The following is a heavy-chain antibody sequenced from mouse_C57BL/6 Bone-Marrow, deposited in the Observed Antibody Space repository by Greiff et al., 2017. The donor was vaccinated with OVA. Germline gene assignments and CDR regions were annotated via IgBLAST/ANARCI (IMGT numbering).Heavy chain of an antibody. D-gene: IGHD1-1*01. V-gene: IGHV5-12*01. CDR2: ISNGGGST. Sequence: EVKVVESGGGLVQPGGSLKLSCAASGFTFSDYYMYWVRQTPEKRLEWVAYISNGGGSTYYPDTVKGRFTISRDNAKNTRYLQMSRLKSEDTAMYYCARRGTTVVAHWYFDVWGTGTTVTVSS. CDR3: ARRGTTVVAHWYFDV. J-gene: IGHJ1*03. CDR1: GFTFSDYY.